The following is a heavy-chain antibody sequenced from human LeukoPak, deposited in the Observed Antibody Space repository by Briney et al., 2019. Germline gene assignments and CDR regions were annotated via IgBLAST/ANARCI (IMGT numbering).Heavy chain of an antibody. J-gene: IGHJ4*02. CDR1: GFTFSDYY. V-gene: IGHV3-11*01. CDR2: ISSSGSTI. CDR3: AKDRIRYCSSTSCAKPFDY. D-gene: IGHD2-2*01. Sequence: GGSLRLSCAASGFTFSDYYMSWIRQAPGKGLEWVSYISSSGSTIYYADSVKGRFTISRDNAKNSLYLQMNSLRAEDTAVYYCAKDRIRYCSSTSCAKPFDYWGQGTLVTVSS.